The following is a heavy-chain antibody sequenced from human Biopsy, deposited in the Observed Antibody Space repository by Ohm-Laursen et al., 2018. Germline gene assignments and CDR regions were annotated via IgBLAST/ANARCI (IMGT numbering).Heavy chain of an antibody. D-gene: IGHD3-10*01. CDR2: IYYSGST. CDR3: ARQEFATSPLDY. CDR1: GYSVTNDYY. V-gene: IGHV4-38-2*01. Sequence: SDTLSLTCAVSGYSVTNDYYWGWIRQPPGKGLEWIGSIYYSGSTYYNPSLKSRVTISADRSKNQFSLKLTSVTAADTAMYYCARQEFATSPLDYRGQGSLVTVSS. J-gene: IGHJ4*02.